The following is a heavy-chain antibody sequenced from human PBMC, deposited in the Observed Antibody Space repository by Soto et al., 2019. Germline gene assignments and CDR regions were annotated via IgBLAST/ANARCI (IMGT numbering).Heavy chain of an antibody. D-gene: IGHD7-27*01. Sequence: QLQLQESGSGLVKPSQTLSLTCAVSGGSISSGGYSWSWIRQPPGKGLEWIGYIYHSGSTYYNPSLKGRGTVSVDRSKNPFSRKLSSVPAADTAVYYCARVPGPWGQGTLVTVSS. V-gene: IGHV4-30-2*01. CDR3: ARVPGP. CDR2: IYHSGST. J-gene: IGHJ5*02. CDR1: GGSISSGGYS.